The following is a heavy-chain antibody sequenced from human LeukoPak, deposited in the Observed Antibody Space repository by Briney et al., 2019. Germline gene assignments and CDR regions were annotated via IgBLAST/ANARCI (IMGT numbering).Heavy chain of an antibody. J-gene: IGHJ1*01. CDR1: GFSFHKYG. D-gene: IGHD1-26*01. V-gene: IGHV3-30*02. Sequence: GGSLRLSCAASGFSFHKYGMHWVRQAPGKGLEGVAYIRVDGIDKYYPDSVRGRFTISRDNSKSTVYQQMNSLIPDDTGVYLCAKAEAWEILRGVGLEEYLQYWGEGTLVTVSS. CDR3: AKAEAWEILRGVGLEEYLQY. CDR2: IRVDGIDK.